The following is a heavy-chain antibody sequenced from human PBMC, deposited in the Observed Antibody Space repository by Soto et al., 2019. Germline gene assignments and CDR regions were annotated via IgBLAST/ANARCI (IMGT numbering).Heavy chain of an antibody. V-gene: IGHV4-39*01. CDR1: GGSISSSSYY. Sequence: SETLSLTCTVSGGSISSSSYYWGWIRQPPGKGLEWIGSIYYSGSTYYNPSLKSRVTISVDTSKNQFSLRLSSVTAADTAVYYCASRAEDFWSGSDYYYYGMDVWGQGTTVTVSS. D-gene: IGHD3-3*01. CDR2: IYYSGST. J-gene: IGHJ6*02. CDR3: ASRAEDFWSGSDYYYYGMDV.